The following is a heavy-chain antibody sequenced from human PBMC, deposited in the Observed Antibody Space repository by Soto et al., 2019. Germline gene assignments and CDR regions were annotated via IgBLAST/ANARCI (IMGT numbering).Heavy chain of an antibody. CDR1: GGTFSTYA. CDR3: ALGSDYLFDP. V-gene: IGHV1-69*06. J-gene: IGHJ5*02. Sequence: QIQLVQSGAEVKKPGSSVKVSCKASGGTFSTYAISWVRQAPGQGLEWMGGIIPMSGRTTYAQKFQDRVTITADKSTTTAYMGLSSLISEDTAVYYCALGSDYLFDPWGRGTRVTVSS. CDR2: IIPMSGRT. D-gene: IGHD4-17*01.